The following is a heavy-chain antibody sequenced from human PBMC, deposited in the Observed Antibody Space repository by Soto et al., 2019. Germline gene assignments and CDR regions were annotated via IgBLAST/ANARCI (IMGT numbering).Heavy chain of an antibody. Sequence: GGSLRLSCAAAGFNFRNAWMNWVRQAPGKGLEWVGRIMSKSDGGAIHYAAPVKGTFTISRDDSQNTVYLQMNSLKTEDTAIYYCLASRSLGYWGQGTLVTVSS. CDR2: IMSKSDGGAI. CDR1: GFNFRNAW. D-gene: IGHD1-26*01. CDR3: LASRSLGY. V-gene: IGHV3-15*07. J-gene: IGHJ4*02.